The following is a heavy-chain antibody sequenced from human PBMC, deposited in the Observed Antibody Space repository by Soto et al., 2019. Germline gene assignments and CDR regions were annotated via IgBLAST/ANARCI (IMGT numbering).Heavy chain of an antibody. Sequence: SETLSLTCTVSGGSVSSGSYYWCWIRQPPGKGLEWIGYIYYSGSTNYNPSLKSRVTISVDTSKNQFSLKLSSVTAADTAVYYCARDDRDSSGYYYNYWGQGTLVTVSS. CDR2: IYYSGST. CDR3: ARDDRDSSGYYYNY. V-gene: IGHV4-61*01. J-gene: IGHJ4*02. D-gene: IGHD3-22*01. CDR1: GGSVSSGSYY.